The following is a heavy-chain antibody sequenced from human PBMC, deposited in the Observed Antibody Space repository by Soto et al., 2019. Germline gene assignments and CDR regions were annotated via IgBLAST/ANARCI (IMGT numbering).Heavy chain of an antibody. CDR1: GYTFTNYH. Sequence: WASVKVSCKASGYTFTNYHIHWVRQAPGHGLQWMGVINPSSGGTSYAQKFRGRLSVTWDTSTSTVYWELSSLTSDDTAVYYCARARAPVTNYYSYAMDVWGQGTTVTVSS. CDR2: INPSSGGT. CDR3: ARARAPVTNYYSYAMDV. D-gene: IGHD1-26*01. V-gene: IGHV1-46*01. J-gene: IGHJ6*02.